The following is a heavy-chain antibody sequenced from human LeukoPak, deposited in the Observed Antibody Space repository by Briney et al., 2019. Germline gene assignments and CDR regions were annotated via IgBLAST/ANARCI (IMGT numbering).Heavy chain of an antibody. Sequence: GGSLRLSCAASGFSVSSNYMTWVRQAPGKGLEWVSVIYSGGSTYYADSVKGRFTISRDDSKNTLYLQMNSLRAEDTAVYYCAKDRPTWPIDYWGQGTLVTVSS. CDR3: AKDRPTWPIDY. V-gene: IGHV3-53*01. D-gene: IGHD5-12*01. CDR1: GFSVSSNY. CDR2: IYSGGST. J-gene: IGHJ4*02.